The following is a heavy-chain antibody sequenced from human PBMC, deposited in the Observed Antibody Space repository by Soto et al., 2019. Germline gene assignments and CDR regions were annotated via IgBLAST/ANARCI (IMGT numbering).Heavy chain of an antibody. V-gene: IGHV1-69*01. CDR3: GRARRDGGNSGEFFDS. Sequence: QVQLVQSGAEVKKPGSSVKVSCKASGGTFTNYAFSWVRQAPGQGLEWMGGIIAIFGTANYAQKFQGRVTITADESTNTAYMEMISLRSDDTAAYYCGRARRDGGNSGEFFDSWGQGTLVIVSS. D-gene: IGHD2-21*02. CDR1: GGTFTNYA. J-gene: IGHJ4*02. CDR2: IIAIFGTA.